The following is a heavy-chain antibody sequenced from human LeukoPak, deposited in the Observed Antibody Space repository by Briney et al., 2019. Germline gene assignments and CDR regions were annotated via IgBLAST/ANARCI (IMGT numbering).Heavy chain of an antibody. Sequence: GGSLRLSCAASGFTFSNYNMNWVRQAPGKGLEWVSSITTSSSHIYYADSVKGRFTISRDNARNSLYLQMNSLRAEDTAVYYCASDNRVFGSGSYAFDFWGQGTMVTVSS. D-gene: IGHD3-10*01. CDR2: ITTSSSHI. J-gene: IGHJ3*01. CDR1: GFTFSNYN. V-gene: IGHV3-21*01. CDR3: ASDNRVFGSGSYAFDF.